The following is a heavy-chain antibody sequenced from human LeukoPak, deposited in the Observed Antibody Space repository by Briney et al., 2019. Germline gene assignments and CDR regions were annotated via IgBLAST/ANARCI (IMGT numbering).Heavy chain of an antibody. Sequence: SQTLSLTCTVSGGSISSGSYYWSWIRQPAGKGLEWIGRIYTSGSTNYNPSLKSRVTISVDTSKNQFSLKLSSVTAADTAVYYCARGYSSWREVFDPWGQGTLVTVSS. CDR2: IYTSGST. J-gene: IGHJ5*02. CDR1: GGSISSGSYY. V-gene: IGHV4-61*02. CDR3: ARGYSSWREVFDP. D-gene: IGHD6-13*01.